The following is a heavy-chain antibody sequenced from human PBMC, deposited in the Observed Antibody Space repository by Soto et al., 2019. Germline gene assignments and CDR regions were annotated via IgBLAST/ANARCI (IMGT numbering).Heavy chain of an antibody. J-gene: IGHJ5*02. Sequence: SETLSLTCTVTGGAISGYYWTWIRQSDGEGLEWIGRIYSSGSTNYNPSLKSRVTISLDTSMDYFSLRLSSVTAADTAVYYCARGQRFSDWFDPWGQGTLVTVSS. CDR2: IYSSGST. CDR1: GGAISGYY. D-gene: IGHD3-3*01. V-gene: IGHV4-4*07. CDR3: ARGQRFSDWFDP.